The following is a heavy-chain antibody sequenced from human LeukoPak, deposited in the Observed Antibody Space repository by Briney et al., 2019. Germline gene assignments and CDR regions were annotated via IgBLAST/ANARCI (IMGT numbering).Heavy chain of an antibody. CDR2: IIPIFGTA. J-gene: IGHJ4*02. Sequence: SVKVSCKASGGTFSSYAISWVRQAPGQGLEWMGGIIPIFGTANYAQKFQGRVTITADKSTSTAYMELSSLRSEDTAVYYCARGRGGSYYSDYFDYWGQGTLVTVSS. CDR3: ARGRGGSYYSDYFDY. D-gene: IGHD1-26*01. V-gene: IGHV1-69*06. CDR1: GGTFSSYA.